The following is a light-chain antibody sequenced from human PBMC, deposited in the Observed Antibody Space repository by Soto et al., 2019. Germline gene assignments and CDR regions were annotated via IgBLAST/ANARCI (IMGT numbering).Light chain of an antibody. CDR2: AAS. Sequence: DIQMTQSPSTLSASVGDRVTITCRASQSISSWLAWYQQKPGKAPKLLIYAASTLRSGVPSRFSGSGSGTGFTLTISRLEPEDFAVYYCQQYGSSGTFGQGTKVDIK. CDR3: QQYGSSGT. CDR1: QSISSW. V-gene: IGKV1-5*01. J-gene: IGKJ1*01.